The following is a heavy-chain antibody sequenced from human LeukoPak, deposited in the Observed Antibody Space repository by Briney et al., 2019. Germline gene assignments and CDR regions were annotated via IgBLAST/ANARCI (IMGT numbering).Heavy chain of an antibody. D-gene: IGHD3-22*01. Sequence: SETLSLTCTVSGGSISSSSYYWGWIRQPPGKGLEWIGSIYYSGSTYYNPSLKSRVTISVDTSKNQFSLKLGSVTAADTAVYYCARHREVRYYYDSSGYYGEAEFDYWGQGTLVTVSS. V-gene: IGHV4-39*01. J-gene: IGHJ4*02. CDR1: GGSISSSSYY. CDR2: IYYSGST. CDR3: ARHREVRYYYDSSGYYGEAEFDY.